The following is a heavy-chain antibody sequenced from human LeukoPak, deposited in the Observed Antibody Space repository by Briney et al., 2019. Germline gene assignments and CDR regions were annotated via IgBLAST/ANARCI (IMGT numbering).Heavy chain of an antibody. D-gene: IGHD6-19*01. CDR1: GFTFSTYA. CDR2: ISGSGGST. Sequence: PGGSLRLSCAASGFTFSTYAMSWVRQAPGKGLEWVSTISGSGGSTHYADSVKGRFTISRDNSKNTLCLQMNSLRAEATAVYYCAKGGSSGWSYYFDYWGQGTLVTVSS. CDR3: AKGGSSGWSYYFDY. V-gene: IGHV3-23*01. J-gene: IGHJ4*02.